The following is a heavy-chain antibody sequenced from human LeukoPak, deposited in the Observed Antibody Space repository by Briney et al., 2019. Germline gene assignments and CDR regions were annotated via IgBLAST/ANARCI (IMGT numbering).Heavy chain of an antibody. V-gene: IGHV1-58*02. J-gene: IGHJ4*01. CDR1: GFTFTSSA. CDR3: AAIRVGATRFYFDY. D-gene: IGHD1-26*01. CDR2: IVVGSGNT. Sequence: SGKVSCTASGFTFTSSAMQWVRQARGQRLGWIGWIVVGSGNTNYAQKFQERVTITRDMSTTTTYMELSSLRSEDTAVYYCAAIRVGATRFYFDYWGQGTLVTVSS.